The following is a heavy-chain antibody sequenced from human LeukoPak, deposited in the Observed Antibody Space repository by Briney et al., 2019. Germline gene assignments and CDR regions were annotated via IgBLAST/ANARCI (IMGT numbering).Heavy chain of an antibody. CDR1: GGSISSSNW. CDR2: IYHSGST. D-gene: IGHD6-13*01. Sequence: PSETLSLTCAVSGGSISSSNWWSWVRQPPGKGLEWIGEIYHSGSTNYNPSLKSRATISVDKSKNQFSLKLSSVTAADTAVYYCARGSSWGAYFDYWGQGTLVTVSS. V-gene: IGHV4-4*02. CDR3: ARGSSWGAYFDY. J-gene: IGHJ4*02.